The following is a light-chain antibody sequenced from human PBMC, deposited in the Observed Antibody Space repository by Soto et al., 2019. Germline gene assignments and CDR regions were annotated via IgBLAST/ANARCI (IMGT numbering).Light chain of an antibody. V-gene: IGLV1-40*01. CDR2: GNS. CDR3: QSYDSSLSGVV. J-gene: IGLJ2*01. Sequence: QSVLTQPPSVSGAPGQRVTISCTGSSSNIGAGYDVHWYQQLPGTAPKLLIYGNSNRPSGVPDRFSGSKSGTSASLAITGLQAXDXAXXYCQSYDSSLSGVVFGGGTQLTVL. CDR1: SSNIGAGYD.